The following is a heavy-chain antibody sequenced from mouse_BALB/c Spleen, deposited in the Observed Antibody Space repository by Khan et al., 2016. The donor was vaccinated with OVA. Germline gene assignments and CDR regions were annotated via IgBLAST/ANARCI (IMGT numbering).Heavy chain of an antibody. J-gene: IGHJ3*01. V-gene: IGHV3-2*02. CDR3: ARKDYYDYDPFPY. Sequence: EVKLLESGPGLVKPSQSLSLTCTVTGYSITSEYAWNWIRQFPENKLEWMGYINYSGNTRFNPSLKSRASITRDTSKNQFFLQLNSVTTEDTATYYCARKDYYDYDPFPYWGQGTLVTVSA. D-gene: IGHD2-4*01. CDR2: INYSGNT. CDR1: GYSITSEYA.